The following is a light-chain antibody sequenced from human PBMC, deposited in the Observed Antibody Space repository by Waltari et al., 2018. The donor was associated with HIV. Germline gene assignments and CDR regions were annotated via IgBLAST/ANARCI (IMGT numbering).Light chain of an antibody. CDR1: QSVSSTY. J-gene: IGKJ1*01. CDR2: SAS. V-gene: IGKV3-20*01. CDR3: QQYGSSWT. Sequence: EIVLTQSHGTLSLSPGERATLSCRAIQSVSSTYSAWYQQKPGQAPRLLIYSASSRATGIPDRFSGSGSGTDFNPTISRLEPEDFAVYYCQQYGSSWTFGQGTKVESK.